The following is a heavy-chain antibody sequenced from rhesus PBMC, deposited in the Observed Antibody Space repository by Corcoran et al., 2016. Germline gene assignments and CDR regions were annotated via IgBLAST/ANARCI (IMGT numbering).Heavy chain of an antibody. J-gene: IGHJ4*01. Sequence: QVQLQESGPGLVKPSETLSLTCAVSGGSISSSYWSWIRQAPGKGLEWIRRIDRRGSTSSNPAPRGRVTRSVDTSKNQFSLKLSSVTAADTAVYYCARHPRWLLRTGWGYFDYWGQGVLVTVSS. CDR1: GGSISSSY. CDR2: IDRRGST. D-gene: IGHD2-21*01. V-gene: IGHV4S11*01. CDR3: ARHPRWLLRTGWGYFDY.